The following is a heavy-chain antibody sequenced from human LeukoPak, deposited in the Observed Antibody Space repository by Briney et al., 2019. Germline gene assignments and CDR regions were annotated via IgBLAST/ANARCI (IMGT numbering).Heavy chain of an antibody. CDR3: ARVGVAWDIVVVPAAGYFQH. CDR1: GSTFSSYA. V-gene: IGHV3-30*04. D-gene: IGHD2-2*01. CDR2: ISYDGSNK. J-gene: IGHJ1*01. Sequence: GGSLRLSCAASGSTFSSYAMHWVRQAPGKGLEWVAVISYDGSNKYYADSVKGRFTISRDNSENTLYLQMNSLRAEDTAVYYCARVGVAWDIVVVPAAGYFQHWGQGTLVTVSS.